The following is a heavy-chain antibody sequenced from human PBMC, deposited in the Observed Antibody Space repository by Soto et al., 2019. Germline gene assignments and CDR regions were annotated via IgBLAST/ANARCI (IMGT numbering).Heavy chain of an antibody. Sequence: SVKVSCKASGCTFSRYTITWVRQAPGQGLEWMGGITPMFGTPNYAQKFQGRVTITADESTSTAYMELSSLRSEDTAMYYCARDGTLYDSSAYYYLYWGQGTLVTAPQ. J-gene: IGHJ4*02. CDR1: GCTFSRYT. CDR2: ITPMFGTP. V-gene: IGHV1-69*13. CDR3: ARDGTLYDSSAYYYLY. D-gene: IGHD3-22*01.